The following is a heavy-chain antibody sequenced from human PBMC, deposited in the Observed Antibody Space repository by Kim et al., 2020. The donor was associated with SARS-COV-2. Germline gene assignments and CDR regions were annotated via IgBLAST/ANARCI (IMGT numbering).Heavy chain of an antibody. CDR1: GYTFTSYA. CDR2: INGDNGNT. D-gene: IGHD3-16*01. Sequence: ASVKVSCKASGYTFTSYAMHWVRQAPGQRPEWMGWINGDNGNTKYSQRFQGRVTITRDTSASAAYMELSSLTSEDTAVYYCARDSGGIGSGDYWGQGTLVTVSS. CDR3: ARDSGGIGSGDY. V-gene: IGHV1-3*01. J-gene: IGHJ4*02.